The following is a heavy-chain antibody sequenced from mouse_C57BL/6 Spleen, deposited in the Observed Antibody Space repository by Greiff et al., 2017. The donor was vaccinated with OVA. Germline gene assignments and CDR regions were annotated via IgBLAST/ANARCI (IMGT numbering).Heavy chain of an antibody. CDR2: IYPRSGNT. V-gene: IGHV1-81*01. J-gene: IGHJ1*03. Sequence: VQLQQSGAELARPGASVKLSCKASGYTFTSYGISWVKQRTGQGLEWIGEIYPRSGNTYYNEKFTGKATLTADKSSSTAYMELRSLTSEDSAVYFWARFTTGLARYFDVWGTGTTVTVSS. CDR3: ARFTTGLARYFDV. CDR1: GYTFTSYG. D-gene: IGHD1-1*01.